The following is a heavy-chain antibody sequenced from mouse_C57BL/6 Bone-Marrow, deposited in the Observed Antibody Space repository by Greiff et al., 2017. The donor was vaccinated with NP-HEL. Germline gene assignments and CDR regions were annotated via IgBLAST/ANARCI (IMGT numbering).Heavy chain of an antibody. D-gene: IGHD2-3*01. V-gene: IGHV5-17*01. CDR3: ARRWGYRGLLYYYARDY. J-gene: IGHJ4*01. CDR2: ISSGSSTI. CDR1: GFTFSDYG. Sequence: EVQGVESGGGLVKPGGSLKLSCAASGFTFSDYGMHWVRQAPEKGLEWVAYISSGSSTIYYADTVKGRFTISRDNAKHTLFLQMTSLRSEDTAMYYCARRWGYRGLLYYYARDYWGQGTSVTVSS.